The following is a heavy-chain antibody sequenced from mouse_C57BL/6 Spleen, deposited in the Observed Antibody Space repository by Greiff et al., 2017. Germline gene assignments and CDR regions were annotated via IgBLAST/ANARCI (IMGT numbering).Heavy chain of an antibody. D-gene: IGHD1-1*01. V-gene: IGHV1-81*01. CDR1: GYTFTSYG. Sequence: QVQLQQSGAELARPGASVKLSCKASGYTFTSYGISWVKQRTGQGLEWIGEIYPRSGNTYYNEKFKGKATLTADKSSSTAYMELRSLTSEDSAVYFCARSITTVVAEGYWYFDVWGTGTTVTVSS. CDR3: ARSITTVVAEGYWYFDV. J-gene: IGHJ1*03. CDR2: IYPRSGNT.